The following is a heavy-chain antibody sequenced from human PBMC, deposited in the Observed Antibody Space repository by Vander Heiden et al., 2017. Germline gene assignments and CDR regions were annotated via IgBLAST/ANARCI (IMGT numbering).Heavy chain of an antibody. V-gene: IGHV6-1*01. CDR3: ARALTSSRSGAFDI. D-gene: IGHD3-16*01. Sequence: QVQLQQSGPGLVKPSQTLSLPCAISGDSVSRNSATWNWIRQSPARGLEWLGRTYYRSKWYNDYAISVRSRITFNPDTSKNQFSLHLSSVTPEDTAVYYCARALTSSRSGAFDIWGQGTMVTVSS. J-gene: IGHJ3*02. CDR2: TYYRSKWYN. CDR1: GDSVSRNSAT.